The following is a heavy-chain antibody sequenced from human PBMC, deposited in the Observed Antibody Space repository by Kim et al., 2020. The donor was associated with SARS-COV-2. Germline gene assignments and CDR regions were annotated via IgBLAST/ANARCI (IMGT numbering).Heavy chain of an antibody. J-gene: IGHJ3*02. CDR3: ARGFLGYCSSTSCYGGVAFDI. V-gene: IGHV1-69*13. D-gene: IGHD2-2*01. Sequence: SVKVSCKASGGTFSSYAISWVRQAPGQGLEWMGGIIPIFGTANYAQKFQGRVTITADESTSTAYMELSSLRSEDTAVYYCARGFLGYCSSTSCYGGVAFDIWGQGTMVTVSS. CDR1: GGTFSSYA. CDR2: IIPIFGTA.